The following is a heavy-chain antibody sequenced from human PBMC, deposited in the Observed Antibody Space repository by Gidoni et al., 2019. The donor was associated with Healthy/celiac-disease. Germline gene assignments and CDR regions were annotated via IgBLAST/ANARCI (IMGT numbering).Heavy chain of an antibody. J-gene: IGHJ4*02. CDR1: GGPISSYY. CDR2: IYYSGST. D-gene: IGHD3-3*01. V-gene: IGHV4-59*01. Sequence: QVQLQESGPGLVKPSETLSLTCTVSGGPISSYYWSWIRQPPGKGLEWIGYIYYSGSTNYNPSLKSRVTISVDTSKNQFSLKLSSVTAADTAVYYCARAGGAYDFWSGYFSYWGQGTLVTVSS. CDR3: ARAGGAYDFWSGYFSY.